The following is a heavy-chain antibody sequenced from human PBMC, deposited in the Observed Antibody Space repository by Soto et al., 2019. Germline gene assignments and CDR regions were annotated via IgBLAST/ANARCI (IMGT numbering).Heavy chain of an antibody. Sequence: GGSLRLACAASGFTFSSYWMLWVRQAPGRGLVWVSRISTDGSDTIYADSVKGRFTISRDNAKNTLYLQMNSLRAEDTAVYYCATRSPHSGYVHYWGQGTLVTVSS. CDR2: ISTDGSDT. V-gene: IGHV3-74*01. J-gene: IGHJ4*02. CDR1: GFTFSSYW. D-gene: IGHD6-19*01. CDR3: ATRSPHSGYVHY.